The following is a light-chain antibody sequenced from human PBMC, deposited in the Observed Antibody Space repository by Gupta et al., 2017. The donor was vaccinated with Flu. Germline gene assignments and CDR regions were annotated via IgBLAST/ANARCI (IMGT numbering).Light chain of an antibody. CDR1: NVGSKG. V-gene: IGLV3-21*03. Sequence: GTTASITCGGNNVGSKGVHWYQQRPGQAPVLVVYDDSGRPSGIPERLSGSNSGNTATLTISRVEAGDEADYYCQVWDSSSAHFVFGTGTKITVL. J-gene: IGLJ1*01. CDR3: QVWDSSSAHFV. CDR2: DDS.